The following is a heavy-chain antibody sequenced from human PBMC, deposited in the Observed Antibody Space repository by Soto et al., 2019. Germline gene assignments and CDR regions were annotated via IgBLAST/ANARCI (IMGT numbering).Heavy chain of an antibody. D-gene: IGHD2-21*02. CDR3: ARSIVVVTALDY. J-gene: IGHJ4*02. CDR1: GYIFTSYG. CDR2: INAGNGNT. Sequence: ASVKVSCKGSGYIFTSYGIAWVRQAPGQRLEWMGWINAGNGNTKYSQKFQGRVTITRDTSASTAYMELSSLRSEDTAVYYCARSIVVVTALDYWGQGTLVTVSS. V-gene: IGHV1-3*01.